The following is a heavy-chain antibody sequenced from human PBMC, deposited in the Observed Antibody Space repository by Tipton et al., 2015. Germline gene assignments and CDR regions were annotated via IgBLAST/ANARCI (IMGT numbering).Heavy chain of an antibody. CDR3: ARGLLLWFGMSDY. J-gene: IGHJ4*02. CDR1: GGSISNSNYY. Sequence: LRLSCTVSGGSISNSNYYWGWIRQPPGKGLERIGSLSYSGKTDYNPPLRSRVTISVDTSKNQFSLRLSSVTAADTAVYYCARGLLLWFGMSDYWGRGTLVTVSS. V-gene: IGHV4-39*01. D-gene: IGHD3-10*01. CDR2: LSYSGKT.